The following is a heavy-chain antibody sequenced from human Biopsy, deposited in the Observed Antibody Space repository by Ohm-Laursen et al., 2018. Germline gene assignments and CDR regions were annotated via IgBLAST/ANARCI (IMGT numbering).Heavy chain of an antibody. D-gene: IGHD1-26*01. J-gene: IGHJ3*01. CDR2: IYGGGSPV. CDR1: GFDFNLYE. Sequence: LSLTCAASGFDFNLYEMTWVRQAPGKGMEWISYIYGGGSPVSYADSVKGRFTIPRDNAQKSLYLHMNSLRAEDTAIYYCARLNSGTYDASDLWGQGTMVIVSS. V-gene: IGHV3-48*03. CDR3: ARLNSGTYDASDL.